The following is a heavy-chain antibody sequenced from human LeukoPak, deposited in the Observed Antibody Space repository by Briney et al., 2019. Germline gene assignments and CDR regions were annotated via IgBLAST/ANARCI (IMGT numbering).Heavy chain of an antibody. V-gene: IGHV7-4-1*02. CDR2: INTNTGNP. CDR1: GYTFTSYA. CDR3: ARFAGDSSGWYGNWFDP. J-gene: IGHJ5*02. Sequence: ASVKVSCKASGYTFTSYAMNWVRQAPGQGLEWMGWINTNTGNPTYAQGFTGRFVFPLDTSVSTAYLQISSLKAEDTAVYYCARFAGDSSGWYGNWFDPWGQGTLVTVSS. D-gene: IGHD6-19*01.